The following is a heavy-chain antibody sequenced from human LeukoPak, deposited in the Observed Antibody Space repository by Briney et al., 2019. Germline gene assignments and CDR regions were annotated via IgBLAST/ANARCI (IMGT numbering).Heavy chain of an antibody. Sequence: GASVKVSCKASGYTFTGYYMHWVRQAPGQGLEWMGWINPNSGGTNYAQKFQGRVTMTRDTSISTAYMELSRLRSDDTAVYYCASSGSSGWYSGEWFDPWGQGTLVTVSS. V-gene: IGHV1-2*02. J-gene: IGHJ5*02. CDR2: INPNSGGT. D-gene: IGHD6-19*01. CDR3: ASSGSSGWYSGEWFDP. CDR1: GYTFTGYY.